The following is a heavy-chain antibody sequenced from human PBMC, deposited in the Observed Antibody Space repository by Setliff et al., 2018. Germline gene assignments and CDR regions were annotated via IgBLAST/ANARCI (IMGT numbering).Heavy chain of an antibody. D-gene: IGHD3-22*01. CDR1: GGSFSTYY. CDR3: ASFQGNYYYDSSGYYYFDY. J-gene: IGHJ4*02. CDR2: INHSGST. Sequence: SETLSLTCAVYGGSFSTYYWIWIRQPPGKGLEWIGEINHSGSTNYNPSLKSRVTISVDTSKNQFSLKLSSVTAADTAMYYCASFQGNYYYDSSGYYYFDYWGQGTLVTVSS. V-gene: IGHV4-34*01.